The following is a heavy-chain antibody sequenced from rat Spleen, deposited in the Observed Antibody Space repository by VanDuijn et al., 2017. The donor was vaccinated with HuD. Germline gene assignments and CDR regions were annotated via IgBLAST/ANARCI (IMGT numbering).Heavy chain of an antibody. Sequence: EVQLVESGGGLVQPGRSLKLSCAASGFIFSDYNMAWVRQAPKKGLEWVATISYDGSGTYYRDSVKGRFTISRDNAKSTLYLQMDSLRSEDTATYYCTLLMYTTDYYSYFGYWGQGVMVTVSS. CDR2: ISYDGSGT. V-gene: IGHV5-7*01. CDR3: TLLMYTTDYYSYFGY. J-gene: IGHJ2*01. CDR1: GFIFSDYN. D-gene: IGHD1-6*01.